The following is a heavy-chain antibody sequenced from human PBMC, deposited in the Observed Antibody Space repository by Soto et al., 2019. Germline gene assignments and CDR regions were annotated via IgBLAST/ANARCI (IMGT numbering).Heavy chain of an antibody. CDR3: AHRRRVGGYSEPTFDY. CDR2: IYWNDAD. J-gene: IGHJ4*02. V-gene: IGHV2-5*01. D-gene: IGHD3-10*01. CDR1: GFSLTTPGVG. Sequence: QITLKESGPTLVKPTQTLTLSCTVSGFSLTTPGVGVGWIRQPPGKALQWLALIYWNDADYFNPSLTSRLTITRDTSKNQVVLTMTNMDPVDTATYFCAHRRRVGGYSEPTFDYWGQGTQVIVSS.